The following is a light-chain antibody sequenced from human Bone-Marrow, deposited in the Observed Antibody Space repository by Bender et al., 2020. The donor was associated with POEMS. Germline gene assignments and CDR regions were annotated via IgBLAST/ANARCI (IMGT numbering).Light chain of an antibody. Sequence: QSVLTQPPSASGTPGQSVIISCSGSSSNVGSHTVSWYQQLPGTAPKLLIYSNDQRPSGIPDRFSGSRSGTSASLAISGLQSEDEGDYYCSSWDDSLSGWVFGGGTKLTVL. CDR1: SSNVGSHT. J-gene: IGLJ3*02. CDR2: SND. V-gene: IGLV1-44*01. CDR3: SSWDDSLSGWV.